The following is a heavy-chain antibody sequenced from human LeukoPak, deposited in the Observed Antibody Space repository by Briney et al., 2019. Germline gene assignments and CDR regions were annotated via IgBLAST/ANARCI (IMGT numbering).Heavy chain of an antibody. CDR2: TYYRYKWYN. V-gene: IGHV6-1*01. J-gene: IGHJ3*02. CDR3: ARADFYYGSGSYFQRGAFDI. Sequence: SHTLSLTCAISGDSVSSNSAAWNWIRQSPSRGLEWLRRTYYRYKWYNDYAVSVKSRITINPDTSKNQSSLQLNSVTPEDTAVYYCARADFYYGSGSYFQRGAFDIWGQGTMVTVSS. CDR1: GDSVSSNSAA. D-gene: IGHD3-10*01.